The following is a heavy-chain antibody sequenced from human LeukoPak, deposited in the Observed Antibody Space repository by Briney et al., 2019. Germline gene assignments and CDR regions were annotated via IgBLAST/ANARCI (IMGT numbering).Heavy chain of an antibody. V-gene: IGHV3-53*01. CDR1: GFTFSSHW. CDR2: IYSGGST. Sequence: GGSLRLSCAASGFTFSSHWMHWVRQAPGKGLVWVSIIYSGGSTYYADSVKGRFTISRDNSKNTLYLQMNSLRAEDTAVYYCAKGAGPFDIWGQGTMVTVST. J-gene: IGHJ3*02. CDR3: AKGAGPFDI.